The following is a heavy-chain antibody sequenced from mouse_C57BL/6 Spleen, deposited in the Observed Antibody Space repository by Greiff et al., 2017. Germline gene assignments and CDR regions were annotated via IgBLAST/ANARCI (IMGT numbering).Heavy chain of an antibody. D-gene: IGHD1-1*01. CDR1: GYTFTSYD. CDR3: ARAYYYGSSYGMDY. Sequence: LVESGPELVKPGASVKLSCKASGYTFTSYDINWVKQRPGQGLEWIGWIYPRDGSTKYSEKFKGKATLTVDTSSSTAYMELHSLTSEDSAVYFCARAYYYGSSYGMDYWGQGTSVTVSS. J-gene: IGHJ4*01. V-gene: IGHV1-85*01. CDR2: IYPRDGST.